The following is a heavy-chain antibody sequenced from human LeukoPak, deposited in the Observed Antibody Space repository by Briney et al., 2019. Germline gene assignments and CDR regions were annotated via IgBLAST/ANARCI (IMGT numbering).Heavy chain of an antibody. J-gene: IGHJ5*02. CDR3: AGRPIKIFGVVIRSRRHWFDP. CDR1: GFTFSSYA. D-gene: IGHD3-3*01. Sequence: PGGSLRLSCAASGFTFSSYAMSWVRQAPGKGLEWVSSISSSSSYIYYADSVKGRFTISRDNAKNSLYLQMNSLRAEDTAVYYCAGRPIKIFGVVIRSRRHWFDPWGQGTLVTVSS. V-gene: IGHV3-21*01. CDR2: ISSSSSYI.